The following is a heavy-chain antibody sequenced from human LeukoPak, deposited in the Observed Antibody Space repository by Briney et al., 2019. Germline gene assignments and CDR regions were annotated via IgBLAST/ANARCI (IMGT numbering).Heavy chain of an antibody. CDR3: ARSDSEGATNGYY. V-gene: IGHV1-2*02. D-gene: IGHD1-26*01. CDR1: GYTFGGYF. CDR2: INPNSGGT. J-gene: IGHJ4*02. Sequence: GASVKVSCRASGYTFGGYFMHWVRQAPGQGLEWMGWINPNSGGTNYAQKFQGRVTMTRDTSISTADMELSRLRLDDTAVYYCARSDSEGATNGYYWGQGTLVTVSS.